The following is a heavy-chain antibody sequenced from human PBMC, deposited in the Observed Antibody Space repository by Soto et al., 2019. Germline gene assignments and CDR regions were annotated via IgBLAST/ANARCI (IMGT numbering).Heavy chain of an antibody. Sequence: ATLSLTCSVSGSSIRNYYWSWIRQPPGKGLEWIGNIYYTGSTNYNPSLKGRVFISVDSSRRQLSLRLNSLTAADTAVYYCTRVGGYYGDYPNFDYWGQGALVTVSS. J-gene: IGHJ4*02. CDR3: TRVGGYYGDYPNFDY. CDR2: IYYTGST. V-gene: IGHV4-59*01. D-gene: IGHD4-17*01. CDR1: GSSIRNYY.